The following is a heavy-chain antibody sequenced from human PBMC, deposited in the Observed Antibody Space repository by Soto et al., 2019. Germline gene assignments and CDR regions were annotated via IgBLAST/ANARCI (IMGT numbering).Heavy chain of an antibody. CDR2: FDPEDGET. CDR3: ATEDYRKGYFQH. J-gene: IGHJ1*01. D-gene: IGHD4-17*01. V-gene: IGHV1-24*01. CDR1: GYTLTELS. Sequence: ASVKVSCKASGYTLTELSMHWVRQAPGIGLEWMGGFDPEDGETIYAQKFQGRVTMTEDTSTDTAYMELSSLRSEDTAVYYCATEDYRKGYFQHWGQGTLVTVSS.